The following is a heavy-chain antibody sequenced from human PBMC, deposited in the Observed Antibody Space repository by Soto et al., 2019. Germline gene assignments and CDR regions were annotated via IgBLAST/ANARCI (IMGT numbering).Heavy chain of an antibody. CDR1: GGSISSGGYY. J-gene: IGHJ5*02. D-gene: IGHD5-12*01. Sequence: QVQLQESGPGLVKPSQTLSLTCTVSGGSISSGGYYWSWIRQHPGQGLEWIGYIYYSGNTYYSPSLKSRLTISVDTSKNQFSLNLSSVTAADTAVYYCARGDDSGYDLGGWFDPWGQGTLVTVSS. CDR2: IYYSGNT. V-gene: IGHV4-31*03. CDR3: ARGDDSGYDLGGWFDP.